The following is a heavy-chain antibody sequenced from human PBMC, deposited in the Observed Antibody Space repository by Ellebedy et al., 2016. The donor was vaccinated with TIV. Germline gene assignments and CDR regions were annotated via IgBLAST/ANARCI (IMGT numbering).Heavy chain of an antibody. J-gene: IGHJ4*02. CDR2: ISYDGSNK. D-gene: IGHD6-19*01. Sequence: GGSLRLSXAASGFTFSSYGMHWVRQAPGKGLEWVAVISYDGSNKYYADSVKGRFTISRDNSKNTLYLQMNSLRAEDTAVYYCAKEAGIAVAGTRGLDYWGQGTLVTVSS. CDR1: GFTFSSYG. CDR3: AKEAGIAVAGTRGLDY. V-gene: IGHV3-30*18.